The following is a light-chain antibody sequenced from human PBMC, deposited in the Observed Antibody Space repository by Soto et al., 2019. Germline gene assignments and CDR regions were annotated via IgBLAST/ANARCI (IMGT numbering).Light chain of an antibody. J-gene: IGKJ1*01. CDR1: QSINIY. Sequence: DIQMTQFPSSLSASVGDRVTITCRSSQSINIYLNWYQQKPGRAPKLLIYSTSSVQSGVPSWCSGSGSGTDFTLTISRLQPEDFAIYYCQQYYTTPTFGQGTTVVIK. CDR3: QQYYTTPT. CDR2: STS. V-gene: IGKV1-39*01.